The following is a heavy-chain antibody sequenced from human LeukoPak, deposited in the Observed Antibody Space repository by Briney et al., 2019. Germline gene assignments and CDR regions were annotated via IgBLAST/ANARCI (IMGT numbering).Heavy chain of an antibody. J-gene: IGHJ4*02. CDR2: ISGSGGST. Sequence: GSLGLSCAASGFTFSSYAMSWVRQAPGKGLEWVSAISGSGGSTYYADSVKGRFTISRDNSKNTLYLQMNSLRAEDTAVYYCAKDNRYSSGWYGSFDYWGQGTLVTVSS. V-gene: IGHV3-23*01. CDR1: GFTFSSYA. CDR3: AKDNRYSSGWYGSFDY. D-gene: IGHD6-19*01.